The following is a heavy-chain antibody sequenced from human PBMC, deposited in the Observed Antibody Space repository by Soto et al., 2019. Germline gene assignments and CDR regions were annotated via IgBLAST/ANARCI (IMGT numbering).Heavy chain of an antibody. CDR3: ARGPDPAADYYYYYMAV. CDR1: GLTFSDYY. Sequence: QVQLVESGGGLVKPGGSLRLSCAVSGLTFSDYYMSWIRQAPGKGLEWVSYISGVGSIIYYADSVKGRFTISRDNAKNSLYLQMNSLRAEDTAVYYCARGPDPAADYYYYYMAVWGKGTTVTVSS. J-gene: IGHJ6*03. V-gene: IGHV3-11*01. CDR2: ISGVGSII.